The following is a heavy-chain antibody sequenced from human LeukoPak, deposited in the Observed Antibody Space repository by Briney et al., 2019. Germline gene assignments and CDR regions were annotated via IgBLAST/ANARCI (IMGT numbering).Heavy chain of an antibody. D-gene: IGHD3-10*01. V-gene: IGHV1-69*04. J-gene: IGHJ4*02. Sequence: SVKVSCKASGGTFSSYAITWVRQAPGQGLEWTGRIIPIVDLVNSAQKFQGRVTFTADKSMTTAYMELSSLRSEDTAVYYCARAEEDRSGSFCGGYWGQGTLITVSS. CDR3: ARAEEDRSGSFCGGY. CDR1: GGTFSSYA. CDR2: IIPIVDLV.